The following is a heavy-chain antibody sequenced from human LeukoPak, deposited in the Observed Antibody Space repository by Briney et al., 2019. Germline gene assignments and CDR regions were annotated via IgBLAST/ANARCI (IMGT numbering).Heavy chain of an antibody. CDR3: ARVDDYNSLY. CDR1: GGSISSSSYY. V-gene: IGHV4-61*05. D-gene: IGHD5-24*01. J-gene: IGHJ4*02. CDR2: IYYSGST. Sequence: SETLSLTCTVSGGSISSSSYYWGWIRQPPGKGLEWIGYIYYSGSTNYNPSLKSRVTISVDTSKNQFFLQLNSVTAADTAVYYCARVDDYNSLYWGQGTLVTVSS.